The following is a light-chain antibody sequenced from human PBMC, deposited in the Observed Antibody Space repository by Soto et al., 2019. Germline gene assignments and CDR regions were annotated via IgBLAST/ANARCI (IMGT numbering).Light chain of an antibody. V-gene: IGKV3-15*01. J-gene: IGKJ1*01. CDR2: AAS. CDR3: QEYDNWPPWT. CDR1: QSVRNN. Sequence: EIVLTQSPATLSLSPGERATLSCRASQSVRNNLAWYQQKPGQAPRLLIYAASTRATDIPARFSGSGSGTDFTLTISGLQSEDFAVYYCQEYDNWPPWTFGQGTKVDIK.